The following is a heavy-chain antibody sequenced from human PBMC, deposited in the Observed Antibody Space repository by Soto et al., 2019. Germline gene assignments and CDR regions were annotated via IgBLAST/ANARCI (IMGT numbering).Heavy chain of an antibody. CDR2: IRSKAYGGTT. CDR3: TRVGVLGYCSSTSCYVFDY. D-gene: IGHD2-2*01. Sequence: GGSLRLSCTASGFTFGDYAMSWFRQAPGKGLEWVGFIRSKAYGGTTEYAASVKGRFTISRDDSKSIAYLQMNSLKTEDTAVYYCTRVGVLGYCSSTSCYVFDYWGQGTLVTVSS. V-gene: IGHV3-49*03. J-gene: IGHJ4*02. CDR1: GFTFGDYA.